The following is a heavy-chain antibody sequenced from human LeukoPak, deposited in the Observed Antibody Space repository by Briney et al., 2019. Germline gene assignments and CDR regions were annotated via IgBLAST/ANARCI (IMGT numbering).Heavy chain of an antibody. J-gene: IGHJ5*02. CDR2: INHSGST. CDR1: GGSFSGYY. Sequence: SETLSLTCAVYGGSFSGYYWSWIRQPPGKGLEWIGEINHSGSTNYNPSLKSRVTISVDTSKNQFSLKLSSVTAADTAVYYCARDDGWGTAWGQGTLVTVSS. D-gene: IGHD3-16*01. CDR3: ARDDGWGTA. V-gene: IGHV4-34*01.